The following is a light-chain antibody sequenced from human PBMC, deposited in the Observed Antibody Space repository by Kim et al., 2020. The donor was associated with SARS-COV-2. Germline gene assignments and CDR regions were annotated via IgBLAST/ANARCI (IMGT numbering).Light chain of an antibody. CDR1: SCSLETYT. J-gene: IGLJ3*02. V-gene: IGLV1-44*01. CDR2: NKN. CDR3: ATWAASLNAWV. Sequence: GQTVTIYCSGGSCSLETYTVNWYQQLPGTAPKHLIYNKNERPSGVPDRFSASKSGTSASLAISGLQSEDEADYYCATWAASLNAWVFGGGTQLTVL.